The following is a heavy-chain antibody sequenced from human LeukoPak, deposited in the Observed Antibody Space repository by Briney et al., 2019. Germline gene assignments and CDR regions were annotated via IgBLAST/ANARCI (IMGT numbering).Heavy chain of an antibody. CDR3: ARTRLEPQLRDY. D-gene: IGHD3-16*01. Sequence: PGGSLRLSSAASVFTFSSYWMSCVREAPGKGLKWVANIKQDGSVKYYADTVKGRFTISRDNAKTTLYLQMKILRPEATAVYDCARTRLEPQLRDYWGQGTLVTVSS. V-gene: IGHV3-7*03. CDR1: VFTFSSYW. J-gene: IGHJ4*02. CDR2: IKQDGSVK.